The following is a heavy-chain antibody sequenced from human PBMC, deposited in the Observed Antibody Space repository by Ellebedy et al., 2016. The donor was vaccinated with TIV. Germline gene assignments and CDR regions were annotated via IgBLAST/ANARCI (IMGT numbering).Heavy chain of an antibody. J-gene: IGHJ6*02. CDR3: ARDRVVIALRYYYYGMDV. V-gene: IGHV6-1*01. Sequence: SQTLSLTXXIFGDRVSSNSAAWHWIRQSPSRGLEWLGRTYYRSKWYHDFAVSVKSRITINPDTSKNQFSLQLNSVTPEDTAVYYYARDRVVIALRYYYYGMDVWGQGTTVTVSS. CDR1: GDRVSSNSAA. D-gene: IGHD2-21*01. CDR2: TYYRSKWYH.